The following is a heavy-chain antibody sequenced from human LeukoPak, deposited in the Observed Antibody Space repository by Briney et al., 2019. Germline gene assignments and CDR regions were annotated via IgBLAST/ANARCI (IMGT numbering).Heavy chain of an antibody. D-gene: IGHD3-16*01. CDR3: ARGFGGFDP. J-gene: IGHJ5*02. V-gene: IGHV3-7*01. CDR1: GFTFSSYL. Sequence: GGSLRLSCAASGFTFSSYLMSWVRQAPGKGLEWVANIKQDGSEKYYVDSVKGRFTISRDNAKNSLYLQMNSLRAEDTAVYYCARGFGGFDPWGQGTLVTVSS. CDR2: IKQDGSEK.